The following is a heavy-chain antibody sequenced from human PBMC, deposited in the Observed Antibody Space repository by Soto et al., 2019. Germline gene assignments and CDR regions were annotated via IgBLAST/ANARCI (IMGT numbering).Heavy chain of an antibody. V-gene: IGHV4-31*03. J-gene: IGHJ4*02. CDR3: ARGSREDFWSGYYVVY. CDR2: IYYSGST. Sequence: SETLSLTCTVSGGSISSGGYYWSWIRQHPGKGLEWIGYIYYSGSTYYNPSLKSRVTISVDTSKNQFSLKLSSVTAADTAVYYCARGSREDFWSGYYVVYWGQGTLVTVSS. D-gene: IGHD3-3*01. CDR1: GGSISSGGYY.